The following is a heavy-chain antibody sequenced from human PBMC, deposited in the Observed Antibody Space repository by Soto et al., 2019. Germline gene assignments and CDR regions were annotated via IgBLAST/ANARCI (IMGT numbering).Heavy chain of an antibody. D-gene: IGHD3-22*01. Sequence: SETLSLTCTVSGGSISSYYWSWIGQPPGKGLEWIGYIYYSGSTNYNPSLKSRVTISVDTSKNQFSLKLSSVTAADTAVYYCARSSSSGYSFALWGQGTLDTVSS. V-gene: IGHV4-59*01. CDR3: ARSSSSGYSFAL. CDR2: IYYSGST. CDR1: GGSISSYY. J-gene: IGHJ4*02.